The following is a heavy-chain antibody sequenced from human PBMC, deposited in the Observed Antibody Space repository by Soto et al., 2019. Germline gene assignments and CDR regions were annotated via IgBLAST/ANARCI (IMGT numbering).Heavy chain of an antibody. CDR3: TKDVTGDIGADF. CDR1: GFAFSNCA. V-gene: IGHV3-23*05. D-gene: IGHD2-21*02. J-gene: IGHJ4*02. CDR2: IKTSGDTT. Sequence: GGSLRLSCAASGFAFSNCAMSWVRQAPGKGLEWVSTIKTSGDTTFYADPVKGRFTTSRDDSKNALYLQMNSLRAEDTATYYCTKDVTGDIGADFWGQGTQVTVSS.